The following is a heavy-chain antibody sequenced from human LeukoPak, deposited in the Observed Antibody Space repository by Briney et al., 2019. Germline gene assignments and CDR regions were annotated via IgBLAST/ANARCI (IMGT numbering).Heavy chain of an antibody. Sequence: PSGTLSLTCAVSGVSISSGHWWSWVRQPPGKGLEWIGEIYHSGSTNYNPSLKSRVTISVDTSKNQFSLKLSSVTAADSAVYYCARSGRPTTWSSMDVWGKGTTVTVSS. J-gene: IGHJ6*03. V-gene: IGHV4-4*02. CDR2: IYHSGST. CDR3: ARSGRPTTWSSMDV. CDR1: GVSISSGHW. D-gene: IGHD1-1*01.